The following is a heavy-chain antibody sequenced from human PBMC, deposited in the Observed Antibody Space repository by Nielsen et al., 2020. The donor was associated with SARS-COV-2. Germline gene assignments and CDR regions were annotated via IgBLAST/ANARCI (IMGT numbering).Heavy chain of an antibody. CDR3: ARDTVRHYYGSGSYPWFDP. V-gene: IGHV3-48*03. D-gene: IGHD3-10*01. Sequence: WVRQPPGKGLEWVSYISSSGSTIYYAASVKGRFTISRDNAKNSLYLQMNSLRAEDTAVYYCARDTVRHYYGSGSYPWFDPWGQGTLVTVSS. CDR2: ISSSGSTI. J-gene: IGHJ5*02.